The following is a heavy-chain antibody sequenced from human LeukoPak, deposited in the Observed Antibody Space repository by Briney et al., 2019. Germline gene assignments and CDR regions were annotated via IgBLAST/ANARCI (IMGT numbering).Heavy chain of an antibody. J-gene: IGHJ3*02. CDR2: IYYSGST. CDR3: ARLENSYDYGDYLWAFDI. Sequence: SETLSLTCTVSGGAISSAYWSWIRQPPGKGLEWIGYIYYSGSTYYNPSLKSRVTISVDTSKNQFSLKLSSVTAADTAVYYCARLENSYDYGDYLWAFDIWGQGTMVTVSS. D-gene: IGHD4-17*01. CDR1: GGAISSAY. V-gene: IGHV4-59*08.